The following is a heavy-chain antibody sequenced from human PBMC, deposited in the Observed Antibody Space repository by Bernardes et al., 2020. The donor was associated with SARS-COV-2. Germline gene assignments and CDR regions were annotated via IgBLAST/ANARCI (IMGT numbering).Heavy chain of an antibody. D-gene: IGHD6-6*01. CDR1: GYSFTSYW. Sequence: GDSLKISCKGSGYSFTSYWIGWVRQMPGKGLEWMWIIYPGYSDTRYSPSFQGQVTISADKSISTAYLQWSSLKASDTAMYYCARAARPAYYYYGMDVWGQGTTVTVSS. CDR3: ARAARPAYYYYGMDV. J-gene: IGHJ6*02. CDR2: IYPGYSDT. V-gene: IGHV5-51*01.